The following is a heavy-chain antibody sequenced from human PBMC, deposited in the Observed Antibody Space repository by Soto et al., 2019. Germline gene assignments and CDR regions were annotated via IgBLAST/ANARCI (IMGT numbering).Heavy chain of an antibody. CDR2: IGPSDSYT. CDR3: ARETTSVTTPYGMDV. V-gene: IGHV5-10-1*01. CDR1: GYSLTSYW. D-gene: IGHD4-4*01. J-gene: IGHJ6*02. Sequence: GESLKISCKGSGYSLTSYWISWVRQMPGKGLEWMGRIGPSDSYTNYSPSFQGHVTISADKSISTAYLQWSSLKASDTAMYYCARETTSVTTPYGMDVWGQGTTVTVSS.